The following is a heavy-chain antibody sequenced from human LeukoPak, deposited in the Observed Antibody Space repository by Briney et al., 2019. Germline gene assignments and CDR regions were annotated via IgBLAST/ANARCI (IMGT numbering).Heavy chain of an antibody. Sequence: SETLSLTCAVSGGSISSYYWSWIRQPAGKGLEWIGRIYTSGSTNYNPSLKSRVTMSVDASKNQFSLKLSSVTAADTAVYYCARDQQSSGYYNDAFDIWGQGTMVTVSS. CDR3: ARDQQSSGYYNDAFDI. J-gene: IGHJ3*02. D-gene: IGHD3-22*01. V-gene: IGHV4-4*07. CDR2: IYTSGST. CDR1: GGSISSYY.